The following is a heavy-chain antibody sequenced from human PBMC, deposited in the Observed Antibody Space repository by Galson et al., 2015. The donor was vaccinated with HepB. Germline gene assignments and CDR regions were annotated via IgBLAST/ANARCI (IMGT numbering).Heavy chain of an antibody. V-gene: IGHV4-39*01. J-gene: IGHJ3*02. D-gene: IGHD6-6*01. CDR2: VHYSGSS. CDR1: GDSISGSVYF. CDR3: ARHVTSTRPRSPSPYAVDI. Sequence: SETLSLTCTVSGDSISGSVYFWAWIRQSPGKGPEWIGSVHYSGSSYYNSALKSRVSISVDTSQSQYSLRLNSVTAADTGVYYCARHVTSTRPRSPSPYAVDIWGQGTMVTVSS.